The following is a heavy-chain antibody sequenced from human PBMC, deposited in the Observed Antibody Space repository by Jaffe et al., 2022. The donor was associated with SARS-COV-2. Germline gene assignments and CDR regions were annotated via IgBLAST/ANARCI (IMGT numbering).Heavy chain of an antibody. D-gene: IGHD3-3*01. V-gene: IGHV3-30*04. CDR1: GFTFSSYA. Sequence: QVQLVESGGGVVQPGRSLRLSCAASGFTFSSYAMHWVRQAPGKGLEWVAVISYDGSNKYYADSVKGRFTISRDNSKNTLYLQMNSLRAEDTAVYYCARDSPMPGSGSPDYWGQGTLVTVSS. CDR3: ARDSPMPGSGSPDY. J-gene: IGHJ4*02. CDR2: ISYDGSNK.